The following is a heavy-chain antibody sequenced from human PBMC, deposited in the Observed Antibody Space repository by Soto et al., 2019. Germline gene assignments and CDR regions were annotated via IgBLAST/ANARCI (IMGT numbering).Heavy chain of an antibody. CDR3: TRDPHALDV. CDR1: GFIFSSYS. Sequence: EVQLVESGGGLVQPGGSLRLSCAASGFIFSSYSMNWVRQAPGKGLEWVSYITSRSSPIYYADSVKGRFTISRDNAKNSLYLQMNSLRDEDTAVYYCTRDPHALDVWGQGTTVTVSS. CDR2: ITSRSSPI. D-gene: IGHD2-2*01. J-gene: IGHJ6*02. V-gene: IGHV3-48*02.